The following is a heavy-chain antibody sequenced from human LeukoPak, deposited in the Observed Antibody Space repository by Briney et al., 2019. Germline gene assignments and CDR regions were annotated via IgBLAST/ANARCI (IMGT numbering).Heavy chain of an antibody. D-gene: IGHD3-22*01. V-gene: IGHV3-21*01. CDR2: IGSSSSYI. CDR1: GFTFTNYG. CDR3: ARGDYDSSGYPTPDLFDY. Sequence: GGSLRLSCAASGFTFTNYGMTWVRQAPGKGLEWVSSIGSSSSYIYYADSVKGRFTISRDNAKNSLYLQINTLRTEDTAVYYCARGDYDSSGYPTPDLFDYWGQGTLVTVSS. J-gene: IGHJ4*02.